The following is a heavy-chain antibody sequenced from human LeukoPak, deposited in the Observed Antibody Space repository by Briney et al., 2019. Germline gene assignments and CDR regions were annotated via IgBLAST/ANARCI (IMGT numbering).Heavy chain of an antibody. V-gene: IGHV4-39*07. Sequence: SETLSLTCTVSGGSINNSSYYWGWIRQPPGKGLEWIGSIYYSGSTYYNPSLKSRVTISVDTSKNQFSLKLSSVTAADTAVYYCARARGYCSSTSCPIDYWGQGTLVTVSS. CDR2: IYYSGST. CDR3: ARARGYCSSTSCPIDY. J-gene: IGHJ4*02. CDR1: GGSINNSSYY. D-gene: IGHD2-2*01.